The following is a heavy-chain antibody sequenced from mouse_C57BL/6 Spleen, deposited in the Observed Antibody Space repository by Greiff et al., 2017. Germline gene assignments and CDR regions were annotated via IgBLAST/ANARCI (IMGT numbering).Heavy chain of an antibody. V-gene: IGHV1-80*01. J-gene: IGHJ2*01. Sequence: QVQLKQSGAELVKPGASVKISCKASGYAISSYWMNWVKQRPGKGLEWIGQIYPGDGDTNYNGKFKGKATLTADKSSSTAYMQLSSLTSEDSAVYFCARVWSYYFDYWGQGTTLTVSS. CDR2: IYPGDGDT. CDR1: GYAISSYW. D-gene: IGHD2-10*02. CDR3: ARVWSYYFDY.